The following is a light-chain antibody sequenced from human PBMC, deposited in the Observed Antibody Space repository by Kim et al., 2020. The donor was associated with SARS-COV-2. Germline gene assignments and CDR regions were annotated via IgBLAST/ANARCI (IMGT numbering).Light chain of an antibody. CDR2: AAS. Sequence: EIVLTQSPGTLSLSPGERVTLSCRASQSVRSSNLAWYQQKPGQAPRLLIYAASSRATGFPDRFSGSGSGTDFTLTIGRLEPEDCAVYYCQQYGSSPLTFGQGTRLEIK. J-gene: IGKJ5*01. CDR3: QQYGSSPLT. V-gene: IGKV3-20*01. CDR1: QSVRSSN.